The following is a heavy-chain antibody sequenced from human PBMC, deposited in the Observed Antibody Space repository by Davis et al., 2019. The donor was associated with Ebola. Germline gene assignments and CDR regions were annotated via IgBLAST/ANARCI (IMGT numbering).Heavy chain of an antibody. Sequence: ASVKVSCKASGYTFTGYYMHWVRQAPGQGLEWMGWINPNSGGTNYAQKFQGRVTMTRDTSISTAYMELSRLRSDDTAVYYCARGRITASLGFDPWGQGTLVTVSS. J-gene: IGHJ5*02. CDR2: INPNSGGT. V-gene: IGHV1-2*02. D-gene: IGHD3-3*01. CDR3: ARGRITASLGFDP. CDR1: GYTFTGYY.